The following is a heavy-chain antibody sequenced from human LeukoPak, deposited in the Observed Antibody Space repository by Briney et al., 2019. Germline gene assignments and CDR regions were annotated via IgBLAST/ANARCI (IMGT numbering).Heavy chain of an antibody. CDR3: ATGEGYYDSSGYYPLYGMDV. Sequence: SVKVSRKASGGTFSSYAISWVRQAPGQGLEWMGGIIPIFGTANYAQKFQGRVTITADESTSTAYMELSSLRSEDTAVYYCATGEGYYDSSGYYPLYGMDVWGQGTTVTVPS. CDR1: GGTFSSYA. V-gene: IGHV1-69*01. J-gene: IGHJ6*02. CDR2: IIPIFGTA. D-gene: IGHD3-22*01.